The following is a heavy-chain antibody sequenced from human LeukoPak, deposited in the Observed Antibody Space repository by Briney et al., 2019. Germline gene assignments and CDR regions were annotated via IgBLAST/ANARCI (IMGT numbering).Heavy chain of an antibody. CDR2: ISSSSSYI. Sequence: KAGGSLRLSCAASGFTVSSNYMSWVRQAPGKGLEWVSSISSSSSYIYYADSVKGRFTISRDNAKNSLYLQMNSLRAEDTAVYYCARDFYGGNPYYFDYWGQGTLVTVSS. V-gene: IGHV3-21*01. CDR3: ARDFYGGNPYYFDY. CDR1: GFTVSSNY. J-gene: IGHJ4*02. D-gene: IGHD4-23*01.